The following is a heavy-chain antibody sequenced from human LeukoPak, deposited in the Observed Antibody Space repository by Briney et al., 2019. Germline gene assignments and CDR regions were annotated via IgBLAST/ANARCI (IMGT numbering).Heavy chain of an antibody. CDR1: GFTFSGYY. J-gene: IGHJ4*02. D-gene: IGHD2-8*01. CDR2: ICASGRPR. CDR3: AREGTNHIDY. Sequence: GGSLRLSCAASGFTFSGYYMRWIRQARGKGLEGSTYICASGRPRYYADSVKGRFTISRDNAKNSLYLQVNSLRAEDTAVYYCAREGTNHIDYWGQGTLVTVSS. V-gene: IGHV3-11*01.